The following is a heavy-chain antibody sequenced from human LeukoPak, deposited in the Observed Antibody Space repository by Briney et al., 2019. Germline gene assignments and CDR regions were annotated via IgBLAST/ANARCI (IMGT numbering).Heavy chain of an antibody. CDR1: GASISDYY. CDR3: ARGLRDYYAMDV. V-gene: IGHV4-59*08. Sequence: SETLSLTCTVSGASISDYYWSWIRQPPGKGPEWIGYIYYSGSTNYNPSLKSRVTISVDTSKNQFSLRLSSVTAADTAVYYCARGLRDYYAMDVWGQGTTVTVSS. J-gene: IGHJ6*02. CDR2: IYYSGST.